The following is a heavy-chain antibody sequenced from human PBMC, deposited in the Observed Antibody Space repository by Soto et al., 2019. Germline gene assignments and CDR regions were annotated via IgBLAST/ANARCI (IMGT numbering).Heavy chain of an antibody. CDR2: TYYRSKWYN. CDR3: ARGPTLDIVVVVAATNDAFDI. CDR1: GDSVSSNSAA. V-gene: IGHV6-1*01. Sequence: SQTLSLTCAISGDSVSSNSAAWNWIRQSPSRGLEWLGRTYYRSKWYNDYAVSVKSRITINPDTSKNQFSLQLNSVTPEDTAVYYCARGPTLDIVVVVAATNDAFDIWGQGTMVTVSS. J-gene: IGHJ3*02. D-gene: IGHD2-15*01.